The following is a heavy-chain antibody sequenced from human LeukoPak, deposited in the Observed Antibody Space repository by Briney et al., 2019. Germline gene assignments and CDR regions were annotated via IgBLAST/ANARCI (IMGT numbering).Heavy chain of an antibody. CDR2: VSNSGRT. V-gene: IGHV4-59*08. CDR3: ARSSSSGYRGDAFDI. CDR1: GGSISSYY. D-gene: IGHD3-22*01. J-gene: IGHJ3*02. Sequence: PSETLSLTCSVSGGSISSYYWSWIRQPPGKGLEWIGYVSNSGRTDYNPSLKSRVTISVDTSKNQFSLKLSSVTAADTAVYYCARSSSSGYRGDAFDIWAKGQWSPSLQ.